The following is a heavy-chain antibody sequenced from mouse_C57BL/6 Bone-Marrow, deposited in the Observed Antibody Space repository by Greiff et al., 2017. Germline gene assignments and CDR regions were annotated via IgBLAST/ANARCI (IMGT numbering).Heavy chain of an antibody. CDR3: ARKRGGYYRFAY. CDR1: GYTFTSYW. CDR2: IDPSDSYT. D-gene: IGHD2-3*01. V-gene: IGHV1-50*01. J-gene: IGHJ3*01. Sequence: VQLQQPGAELVKPGASVKLSCKASGYTFTSYWMQWVKQRPGQGLEWIGEIDPSDSYTNYNQKFKGKATLTVDTSSSTAYMQLSSLTSEDSAVYYCARKRGGYYRFAYWGQGTLVTVSA.